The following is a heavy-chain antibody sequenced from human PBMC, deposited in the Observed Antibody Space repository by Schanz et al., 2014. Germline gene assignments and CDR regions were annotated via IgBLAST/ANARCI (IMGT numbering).Heavy chain of an antibody. Sequence: QVQLVESGGGVVQPGRSLRLSCAASGFTFSSYAMHWVRQAPGKGLEWVAVMSYDGSNKYYADSVKGRFTISRDTPKNTLYVQMNSLRAEDTAVYYCAKEKEEVAADGSFFDYWGQGTLVTVSS. J-gene: IGHJ4*02. CDR1: GFTFSSYA. CDR3: AKEKEEVAADGSFFDY. D-gene: IGHD6-13*01. CDR2: MSYDGSNK. V-gene: IGHV3-30-3*01.